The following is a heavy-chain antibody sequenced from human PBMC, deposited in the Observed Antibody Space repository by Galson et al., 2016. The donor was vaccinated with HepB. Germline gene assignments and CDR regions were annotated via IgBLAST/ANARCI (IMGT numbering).Heavy chain of an antibody. Sequence: SLRLSCAASGFTFSSYAMNWVRQAPGKGLEWVSEISANGHRTYYASSVKGRFTVPRDNYENTPYLQMDSLRAEDTAVYYCAKEQGTDEGWFGESDHWGQGTLVTVTS. J-gene: IGHJ4*02. CDR2: ISANGHRT. CDR3: AKEQGTDEGWFGESDH. CDR1: GFTFSSYA. V-gene: IGHV3-23*01. D-gene: IGHD3-10*01.